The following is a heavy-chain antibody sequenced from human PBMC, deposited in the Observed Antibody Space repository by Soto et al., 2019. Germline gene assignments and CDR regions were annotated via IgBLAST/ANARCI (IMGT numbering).Heavy chain of an antibody. CDR2: SYYSGTT. CDR3: TRRYNWNGNYFDP. D-gene: IGHD1-20*01. Sequence: TSETLSLTCTVSGASISVHSYYWTWIRQPPGKGLEWIGSSYYSGTTYFNPSLKSRATISVDTSKNQFSLRLTSVTAADTAIYYCTRRYNWNGNYFDPWGPGALVTVSS. CDR1: GASISVHSYY. V-gene: IGHV4-39*01. J-gene: IGHJ5*02.